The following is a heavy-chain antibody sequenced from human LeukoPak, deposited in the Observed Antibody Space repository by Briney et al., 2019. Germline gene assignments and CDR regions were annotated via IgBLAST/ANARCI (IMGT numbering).Heavy chain of an antibody. J-gene: IGHJ6*02. V-gene: IGHV5-10-1*01. CDR3: ACQSHSYYYGMDV. CDR1: GYSFTTYW. Sequence: GESLKISCQGSGYSFTTYWVSWVRQMPGKGLEWMGRIDPSDSYTIYSPSFQGHVTISADKSISTVSLQWSSLKATDTAMYFCACQSHSYYYGMDVWGQGTTVTVSS. CDR2: IDPSDSYT.